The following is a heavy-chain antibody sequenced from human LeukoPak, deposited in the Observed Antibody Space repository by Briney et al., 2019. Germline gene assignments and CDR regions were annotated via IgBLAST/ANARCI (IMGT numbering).Heavy chain of an antibody. D-gene: IGHD6-19*01. V-gene: IGHV1-18*01. CDR1: GYTFTSYG. J-gene: IGHJ4*02. CDR2: ISAYNGNT. Sequence: ASVKVSCKASGYTFTSYGISWVRQAPGQGLEWMGWISAYNGNTNYAQKLQGRVTTTTDTSTSTAYMELRSLRSDDTAVYYCARPSRPYSSGWEFDYWGQGTLVTVSS. CDR3: ARPSRPYSSGWEFDY.